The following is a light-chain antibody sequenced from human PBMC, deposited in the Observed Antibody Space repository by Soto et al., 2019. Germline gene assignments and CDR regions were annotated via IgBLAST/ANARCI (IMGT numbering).Light chain of an antibody. CDR2: VNSDGSH. Sequence: QLVLTQSPSASASLGTSVKLTCTLNSGHSSYAIAWHQQQPEKGPRYLMKVNSDGSHIKGDGIPDRFSGSSSGAERYLTISSLQSEDEADYYCQTWGTGMRVFGGGTQLTVL. CDR3: QTWGTGMRV. J-gene: IGLJ3*02. V-gene: IGLV4-69*01. CDR1: SGHSSYA.